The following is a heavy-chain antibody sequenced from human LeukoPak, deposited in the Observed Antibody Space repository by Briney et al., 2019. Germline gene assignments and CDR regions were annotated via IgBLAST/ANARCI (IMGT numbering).Heavy chain of an antibody. V-gene: IGHV1-18*01. CDR1: GYTFTSYG. Sequence: ASVKVSCKASGYTFTSYGISWVRQAPGQGLEWMGWISAYSGNTKYAQKLQGRVTMTTDTSTSTAYMELRSLRSDDTAVYYCGRGSSGWQYYYGMDVWGQGTTVTVSS. J-gene: IGHJ6*02. CDR3: GRGSSGWQYYYGMDV. CDR2: ISAYSGNT. D-gene: IGHD6-19*01.